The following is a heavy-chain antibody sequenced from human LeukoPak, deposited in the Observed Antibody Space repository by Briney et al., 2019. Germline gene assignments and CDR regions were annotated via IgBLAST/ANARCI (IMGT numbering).Heavy chain of an antibody. V-gene: IGHV4-39*07. CDR2: IYFSGNT. CDR1: GGSISSTDYY. CDR3: ARAWFGAMDV. J-gene: IGHJ6*03. Sequence: SETLSLTCTVSGGSISSTDYYWGWIRQPPGTGLEWIASIYFSGNTYDNPSLKSRVTISVDTSKNQFSLKLSSVTAADTAVYYCARAWFGAMDVWGKGTTVTISS. D-gene: IGHD3-10*01.